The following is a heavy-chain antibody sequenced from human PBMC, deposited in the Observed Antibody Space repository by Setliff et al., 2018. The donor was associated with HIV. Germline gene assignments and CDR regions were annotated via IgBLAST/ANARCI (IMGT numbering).Heavy chain of an antibody. CDR2: IYYSGST. J-gene: IGHJ4*02. D-gene: IGHD5-12*01. CDR1: GVSISSYY. Sequence: PSETLSLTCTVSGVSISSYYWSWIRQPPGKGLEWIGYIYYSGSTNYNPSLKSRVTISADTSKKQVSLRLTSVTAADTAVYFCARLKSASGYFGFDSWGQGTLVTVSS. CDR3: ARLKSASGYFGFDS. V-gene: IGHV4-59*08.